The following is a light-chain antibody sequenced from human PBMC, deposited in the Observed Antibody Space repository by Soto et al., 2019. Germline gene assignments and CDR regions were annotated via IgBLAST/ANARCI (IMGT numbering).Light chain of an antibody. Sequence: QLPQSPYSISTSVRDRVTITCRASQIMSNYLNWYQQKPGLAPKVLIYAASSLQSGVPSRFSGSGSGTVFTLSISILQPEDFATYYCQQSYTTPPTFGQGTRLEIK. J-gene: IGKJ5*01. CDR2: AAS. V-gene: IGKV1-39*01. CDR3: QQSYTTPPT. CDR1: QIMSNY.